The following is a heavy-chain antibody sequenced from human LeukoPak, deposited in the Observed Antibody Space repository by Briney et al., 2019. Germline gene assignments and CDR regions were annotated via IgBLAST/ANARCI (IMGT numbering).Heavy chain of an antibody. J-gene: IGHJ4*02. D-gene: IGHD1-1*01. CDR3: ARPAAGTADFDY. CDR1: GGSISSATYY. V-gene: IGHV4-61*02. CDR2: VSPSGST. Sequence: SQTLSLTCTVSGGSISSATYYWTWIRQPAGKGLEWIGRVSPSGSTNYNPSLQSRVTISVDTSKNQFSLKLNSVTAADTAVYYCARPAAGTADFDYWGQGTLVTVSS.